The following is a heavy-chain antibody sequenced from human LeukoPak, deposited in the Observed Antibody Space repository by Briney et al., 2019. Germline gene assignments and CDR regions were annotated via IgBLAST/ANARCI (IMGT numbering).Heavy chain of an antibody. V-gene: IGHV1-18*01. D-gene: IGHD6-13*01. CDR2: ISAYNGNT. J-gene: IGHJ3*02. CDR1: GYTFTSYS. CDR3: GTGGSSWSDAFDI. Sequence: ASVKVSCKASGYTFTSYSISWVRQAPGQGLEWMGWISAYNGNTIYAQKVKGRVTMTTDTSTSTAYMELRSLKSDDTAVYYCGTGGSSWSDAFDIWGQGTMVTVSS.